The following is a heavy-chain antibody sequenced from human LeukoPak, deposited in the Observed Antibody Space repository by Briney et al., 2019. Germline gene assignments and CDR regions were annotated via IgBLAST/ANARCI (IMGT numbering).Heavy chain of an antibody. D-gene: IGHD7-27*01. Sequence: GASEKLSCKASGYTFTSYGISWVRQAPGQGLEWWGGISTYNGNTHYAQKLQGRVTMTTDTSTTTAYMELRSLRSDDTAVDCCARDYRTGFDYWGEGTLVTVSS. CDR1: GYTFTSYG. J-gene: IGHJ4*02. V-gene: IGHV1-18*01. CDR3: ARDYRTGFDY. CDR2: ISTYNGNT.